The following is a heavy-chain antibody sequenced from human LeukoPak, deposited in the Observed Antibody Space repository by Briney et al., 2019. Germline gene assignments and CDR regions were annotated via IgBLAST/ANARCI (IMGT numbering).Heavy chain of an antibody. V-gene: IGHV3-33*01. CDR2: IWYDGSNK. CDR3: ARELYDSSGGYFDY. D-gene: IGHD3-22*01. Sequence: GGSLRLSCAASGFTFSSYGMHWVRQAPGKGLEWVAVIWYDGSNKYYADSVKGRFTISRDNSKNTLYLQMNSLRAEDTAVYYCARELYDSSGGYFDYWGQGTLVTVSS. CDR1: GFTFSSYG. J-gene: IGHJ4*02.